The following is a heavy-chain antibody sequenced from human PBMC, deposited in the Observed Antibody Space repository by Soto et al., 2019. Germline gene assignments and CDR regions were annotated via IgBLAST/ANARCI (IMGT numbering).Heavy chain of an antibody. CDR2: IIPIFGTA. J-gene: IGHJ6*02. CDR1: GYTFTSYD. Sequence: QVQLVQSGAEVKKPGASVKVSCKASGYTFTSYDINWVRQATGQGLEWMGGIIPIFGTANYAQKFQGRVTITADESTSTAYMELSSLRSEDTAVYYCARGDITGTDYYYYYGMDVWGQGTTVTVSS. CDR3: ARGDITGTDYYYYYGMDV. V-gene: IGHV1-69*01. D-gene: IGHD1-7*01.